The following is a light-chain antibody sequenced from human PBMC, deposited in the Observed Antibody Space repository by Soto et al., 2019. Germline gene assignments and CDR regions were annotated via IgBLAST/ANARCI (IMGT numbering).Light chain of an antibody. Sequence: EIVLTQSPGTLSLSPGERATLSCRASQSVSSSYLAWYQQKPGQAPRLLIYGASSRATGIPDRFSGSGCGTDVTLTISRLEPEDFAVYYCQQYGSSPLTFGGGTKVEIK. J-gene: IGKJ4*01. V-gene: IGKV3-20*01. CDR3: QQYGSSPLT. CDR2: GAS. CDR1: QSVSSSY.